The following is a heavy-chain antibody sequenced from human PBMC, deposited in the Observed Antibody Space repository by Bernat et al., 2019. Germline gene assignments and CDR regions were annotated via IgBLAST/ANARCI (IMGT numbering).Heavy chain of an antibody. CDR2: ILGSGDIT. V-gene: IGHV3-64*01. J-gene: IGHJ4*02. D-gene: IGHD5-12*01. CDR1: GFTFSNYP. Sequence: EVQLVESGGGLVQPGRSLRLSCTASGFTFSNYPMHWVRQAPGKGLEYLSSILGSGDITQYANSVKGRFTISRDNSKNTLYLHMGSLRADDMAVYYCARDKDGGYAFDYWGQGTLVTVSS. CDR3: ARDKDGGYAFDY.